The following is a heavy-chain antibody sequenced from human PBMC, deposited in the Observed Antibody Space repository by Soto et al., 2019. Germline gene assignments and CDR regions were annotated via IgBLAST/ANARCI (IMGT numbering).Heavy chain of an antibody. CDR1: GFTFSSYT. CDR3: AKDYSTIVEVPAVTDY. V-gene: IGHV3-23*01. Sequence: GGSLRLSCAASGFTFSSYTMSWVRQAPGKGLEWVSGISGSGGSTYYADSVKGRFTVSRDNSKNTLYLQMNRLRAEDTAVYFCAKDYSTIVEVPAVTDYWDQGTLVTVSS. D-gene: IGHD2-2*01. J-gene: IGHJ4*02. CDR2: ISGSGGST.